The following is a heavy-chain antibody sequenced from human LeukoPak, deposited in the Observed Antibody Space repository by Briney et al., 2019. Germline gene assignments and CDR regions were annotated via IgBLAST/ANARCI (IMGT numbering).Heavy chain of an antibody. Sequence: GASVKVSCKASGGTFSSYAISWVRQAPGQGLEWMGGIIPTFGTANYAQKFQGRVTITPDESTSTAYMELSSLRSEDTAVYYCARRAGSGSEGYFDYWGQGTLVTVSS. V-gene: IGHV1-69*13. CDR3: ARRAGSGSEGYFDY. CDR2: IIPTFGTA. J-gene: IGHJ4*02. CDR1: GGTFSSYA. D-gene: IGHD3-22*01.